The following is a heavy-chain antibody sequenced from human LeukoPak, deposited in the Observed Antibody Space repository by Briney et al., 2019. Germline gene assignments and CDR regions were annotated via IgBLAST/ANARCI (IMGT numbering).Heavy chain of an antibody. CDR3: ARENSGSYREFDY. J-gene: IGHJ4*02. CDR2: INHSGST. Sequence: PSETLSLTCAVYGGSFSGYYWSWIRQPPGKGLEWIGEINHSGSTNYNPSLKSRVTISVDTSKNQISLKLSSVTAADTAVFYCARENSGSYREFDYWGQGTLVTVSS. V-gene: IGHV4-34*01. D-gene: IGHD1-26*01. CDR1: GGSFSGYY.